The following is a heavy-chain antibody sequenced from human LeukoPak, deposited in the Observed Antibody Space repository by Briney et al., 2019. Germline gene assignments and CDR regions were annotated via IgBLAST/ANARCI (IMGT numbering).Heavy chain of an antibody. CDR1: GFTFSSYA. J-gene: IGHJ4*02. D-gene: IGHD6-13*01. CDR2: ISYDGSNK. Sequence: PGGSLRLSCAASGFTFSSYAMHWVRQAPGKGLEWVAVISYDGSNKYYADSVKGRFTISRDNAKNSLYLQMNSLRAEDTAVYYCARYIAAAGTWYYFDYWGQGTLVTVSS. V-gene: IGHV3-30-3*01. CDR3: ARYIAAAGTWYYFDY.